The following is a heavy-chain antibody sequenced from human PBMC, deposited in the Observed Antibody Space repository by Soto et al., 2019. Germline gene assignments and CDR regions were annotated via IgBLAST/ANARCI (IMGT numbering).Heavy chain of an antibody. CDR1: GFTFSSYG. CDR2: ISYDGSNK. D-gene: IGHD6-19*01. CDR3: AKDRNNPWLKGSFDY. J-gene: IGHJ4*02. Sequence: GGSLRLSCAASGFTFSSYGMHWVRQAPGKGLEWVAVISYDGSNKYYADSVKGRFTISRDNSKNTLYLQMNSLRAEDTAVYYCAKDRNNPWLKGSFDYWGQGTLVTVS. V-gene: IGHV3-30*18.